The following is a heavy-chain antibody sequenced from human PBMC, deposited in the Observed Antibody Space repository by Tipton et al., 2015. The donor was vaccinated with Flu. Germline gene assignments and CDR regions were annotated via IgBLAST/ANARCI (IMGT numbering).Heavy chain of an antibody. CDR3: ARGYCSGGSCWKYSLYYYGMDV. J-gene: IGHJ6*02. CDR2: IKQDGSEK. Sequence: SLRLSCAASGFTFSSYWMSWVRQAPGKGLEWVANIKQDGSEKYYVDSVKGRFTISRDNAKNSLYLQMNSLRAEDTAVYYCARGYCSGGSCWKYSLYYYGMDVWGQGTTVTVSS. V-gene: IGHV3-7*01. CDR1: GFTFSSYW. D-gene: IGHD2-15*01.